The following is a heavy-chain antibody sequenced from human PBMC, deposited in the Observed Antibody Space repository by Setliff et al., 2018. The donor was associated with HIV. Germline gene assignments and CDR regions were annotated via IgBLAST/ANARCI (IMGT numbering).Heavy chain of an antibody. D-gene: IGHD4-4*01. V-gene: IGHV4-30-4*08. CDR3: ARVVYTYYYMDV. CDR1: GASISRGNYY. CDR2: IYYSGST. Sequence: SETLSLTCTVSGASISRGNYYWTWIRQRPGRGLEWIAFIYYSGSTYYSPSLKSRLMISVDTSKNRFSLNMTSVTAADTAVYFCARVVYTYYYMDVWGKGTTVTVSS. J-gene: IGHJ6*03.